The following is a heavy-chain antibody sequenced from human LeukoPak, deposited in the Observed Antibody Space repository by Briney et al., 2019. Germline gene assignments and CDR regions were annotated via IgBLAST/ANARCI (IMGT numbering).Heavy chain of an antibody. CDR1: GGTFSSYA. Sequence: SVKVSCKASGGTFSSYAISWVRQAPGQGLEWMGRIIPIFGSANYAQKFQGRVTITTDESTSTAYMELSSLRSEDTAVYYCASTWIQLWFSTHYYMDVWGKGTTVTVSS. CDR3: ASTWIQLWFSTHYYMDV. D-gene: IGHD5-18*01. CDR2: IIPIFGSA. V-gene: IGHV1-69*05. J-gene: IGHJ6*03.